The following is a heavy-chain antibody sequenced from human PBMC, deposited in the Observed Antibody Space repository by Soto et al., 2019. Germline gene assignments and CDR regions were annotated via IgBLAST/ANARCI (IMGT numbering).Heavy chain of an antibody. V-gene: IGHV3-30-3*01. CDR3: AREEFDY. CDR2: ISYDGNNK. J-gene: IGHJ4*02. CDR1: GFTFSSYA. Sequence: QVQLVESGGGVVQPGRSLRLSCAASGFTFSSYAMHWVRQAPGKGLEWVAVISYDGNNKYYADSVKGRFTISRDNSKNTLYLQMNSLRAEDTAVYYCAREEFDYWGQGTLVTVSS.